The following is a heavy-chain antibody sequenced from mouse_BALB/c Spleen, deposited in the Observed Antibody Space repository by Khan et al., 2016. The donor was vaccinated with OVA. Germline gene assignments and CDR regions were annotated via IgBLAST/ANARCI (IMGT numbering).Heavy chain of an antibody. D-gene: IGHD2-3*01. CDR2: ISPSGSH. J-gene: IGHJ4*01. CDR3: ARDGSRYNYAMDY. V-gene: IGHV3-2*02. Sequence: EVQLQESGPGLVKPSQSLSLTCTVTSYSITSDYAWNWIRQFPGNKLEWMGYISPSGSHNYNPSLKSRISINRDTSQTQFFLQLNSVTTEDTATYYYARDGSRYNYAMDYWGQGTAVTVSS. CDR1: SYSITSDYA.